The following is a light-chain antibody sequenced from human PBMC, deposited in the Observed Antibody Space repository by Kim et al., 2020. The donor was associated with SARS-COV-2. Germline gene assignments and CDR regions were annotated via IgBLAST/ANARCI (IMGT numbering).Light chain of an antibody. CDR2: VGTGGIVG. CDR3: GADYGTGSNFVVL. V-gene: IGLV9-49*02. Sequence: QSVLTQPPSASASLGASVTLTCTLSSGYRNYKVDWYQQRPGTGPRFVMRVGTGGIVGSKGDGIPDRFSVVASGPNRYLTIKNIQEEDEGDYHCGADYGTGSNFVVLFGGGTQLTVL. J-gene: IGLJ2*01. CDR1: SGYRNYK.